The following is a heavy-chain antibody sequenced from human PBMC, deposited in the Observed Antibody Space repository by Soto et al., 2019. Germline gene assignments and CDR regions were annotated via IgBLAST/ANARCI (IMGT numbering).Heavy chain of an antibody. V-gene: IGHV1-46*01. CDR3: ARDLTGDYGDYVQVNYYGMDV. D-gene: IGHD4-17*01. Sequence: GASVKVSCKASGYTFTIYYRHWVRQAPGQGLEWMGIINPSGGSTSYAQKFQGRVTMTRDTSTSTVYMELSSLRSEDTAVYYCARDLTGDYGDYVQVNYYGMDVWGQGTTVTVSS. J-gene: IGHJ6*02. CDR2: INPSGGST. CDR1: GYTFTIYY.